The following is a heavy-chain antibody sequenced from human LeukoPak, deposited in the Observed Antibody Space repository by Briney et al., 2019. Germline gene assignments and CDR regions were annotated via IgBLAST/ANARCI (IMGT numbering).Heavy chain of an antibody. CDR1: GGSFSGYY. CDR3: ARHRAFYCSGGSCYSGRWFDP. CDR2: INHSGST. J-gene: IGHJ5*02. Sequence: SETLSLTCAVYGGSFSGYYWSWIRQPPGKGLEWSGEINHSGSTNYNPSLKSRVTISVDTSKNQFSLKLSSVTAADTAVYYCARHRAFYCSGGSCYSGRWFDPWGQGALVTVSS. D-gene: IGHD2-15*01. V-gene: IGHV4-34*01.